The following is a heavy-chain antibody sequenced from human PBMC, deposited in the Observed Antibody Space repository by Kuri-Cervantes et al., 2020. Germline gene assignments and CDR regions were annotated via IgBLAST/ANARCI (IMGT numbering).Heavy chain of an antibody. V-gene: IGHV3-30*02. CDR2: IRYDGSNR. Sequence: GESLKISCAASGFTFSTYAMHWVRQAPGKGLEGVAFIRYDGSNRYYADSVKGRFTISRDNSKNTLYLQMNSLRAEDTAVYYCSGYCSGGSCYAPYYFDYWGQGTLVTVSS. J-gene: IGHJ4*02. CDR1: GFTFSTYA. CDR3: SGYCSGGSCYAPYYFDY. D-gene: IGHD2-15*01.